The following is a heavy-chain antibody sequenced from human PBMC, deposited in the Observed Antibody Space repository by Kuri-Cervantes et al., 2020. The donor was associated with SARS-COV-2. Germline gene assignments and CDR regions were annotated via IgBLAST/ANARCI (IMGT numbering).Heavy chain of an antibody. V-gene: IGHV3-11*06. CDR1: GFTFSDYY. Sequence: GESLKISCAASGFTFSDYYMSWIRQAPGKGLEWVSYISSSSSYTNYADSVKGRFTISRDNAKNSLYLQMNSLRAEDTAVYYCARVSYYDFWSGYSDNWFDPWGQGTLVTVSS. CDR3: ARVSYYDFWSGYSDNWFDP. CDR2: ISSSSSYT. D-gene: IGHD3-3*01. J-gene: IGHJ5*02.